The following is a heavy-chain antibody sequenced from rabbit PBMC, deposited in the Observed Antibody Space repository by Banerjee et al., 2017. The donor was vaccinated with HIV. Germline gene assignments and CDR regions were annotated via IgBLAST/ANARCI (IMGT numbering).Heavy chain of an antibody. D-gene: IGHD4-1*01. Sequence: QEQLVESGGGLVQPEGSLTLTCKASGIDFSSYGISWVRQAPGKGLEWIAYIYPDYGSIDYANWVNGRFTISLDNAQNTVFLQMTSLTAADTATYFCARDPIVVAGVSYDLWGPGTLVTVS. CDR3: ARDPIVVAGVSYDL. V-gene: IGHV1S47*01. CDR1: GIDFSSYG. CDR2: IYPDYGSI. J-gene: IGHJ4*01.